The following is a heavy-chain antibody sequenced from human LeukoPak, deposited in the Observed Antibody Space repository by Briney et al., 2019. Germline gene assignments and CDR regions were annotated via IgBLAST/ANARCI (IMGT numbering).Heavy chain of an antibody. CDR1: GFTFSRYS. CDR2: ISSRSTNI. CDR3: ARDAQWLVPEGYFYYMDV. J-gene: IGHJ6*03. D-gene: IGHD6-19*01. Sequence: PGGSLRLSCAGSGFTFSRYSMNWFRQAPGKGLERVSSISSRSTNIFYADSVKGRFTISRDNAKNSLYLQMNSLGAEDTAVYHCARDAQWLVPEGYFYYMDVWGKGTTVTVSS. V-gene: IGHV3-21*01.